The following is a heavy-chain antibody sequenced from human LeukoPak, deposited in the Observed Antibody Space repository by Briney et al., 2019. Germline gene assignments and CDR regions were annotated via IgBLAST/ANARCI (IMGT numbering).Heavy chain of an antibody. CDR2: ISGSGGST. CDR3: ARGIYGSGKFLDV. Sequence: GGSLRLSCAASGFTFSSYAMSWVRQAPGKGLEWVSAISGSGGSTYYADSAKGRFTISRDNSKNTLYLQMNNLRAEDTAVYYCARGIYGSGKFLDVWGQGTTVTVSS. D-gene: IGHD3-10*01. V-gene: IGHV3-23*01. CDR1: GFTFSSYA. J-gene: IGHJ6*02.